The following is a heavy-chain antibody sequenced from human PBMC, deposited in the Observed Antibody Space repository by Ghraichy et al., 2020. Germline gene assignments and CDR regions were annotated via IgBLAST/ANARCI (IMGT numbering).Heavy chain of an antibody. J-gene: IGHJ2*01. D-gene: IGHD3-22*01. CDR3: ARARWYYDSSGYPTLGYFDL. V-gene: IGHV4-59*01. CDR1: GGSISSYY. CDR2: IYYSGST. Sequence: SETLSLTCTVSGGSISSYYWSWIRQPPGKGLEWIGYIYYSGSTNYNPSLKSRVTISVDTSKNQFSLKLSSVTAADTAVYYCARARWYYDSSGYPTLGYFDLWGRGTLVTVSS.